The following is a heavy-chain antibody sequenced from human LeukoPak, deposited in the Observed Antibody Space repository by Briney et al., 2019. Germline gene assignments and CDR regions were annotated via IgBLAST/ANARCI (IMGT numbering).Heavy chain of an antibody. D-gene: IGHD7-27*01. CDR1: GGSLSGYH. CDR2: IFNSGDT. Sequence: SETLSLTCTVSGGSLSGYHWGWIRQPPGKGLEWIGYIFNSGDTTYNPALKSRVTISIDTPKNQFSLKMTSATAADTAVYFCARDKQPGDNWGPGPLVTVSS. CDR3: ARDKQPGDN. J-gene: IGHJ4*02. V-gene: IGHV4-59*01.